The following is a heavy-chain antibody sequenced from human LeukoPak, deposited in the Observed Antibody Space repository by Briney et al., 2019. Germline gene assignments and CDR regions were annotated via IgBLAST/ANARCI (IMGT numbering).Heavy chain of an antibody. V-gene: IGHV1-2*04. Sequence: ASVKVSCKASGYTFTGYYMHWVRQAPGQGLEWMGWINPNSGGTNYAQKFQGWVTMTRDTSISTAYMELSRLRSDDTAVYYCARANGDYFPEFDYWGQGTLVTVSS. CDR3: ARANGDYFPEFDY. CDR1: GYTFTGYY. CDR2: INPNSGGT. J-gene: IGHJ4*02. D-gene: IGHD4-17*01.